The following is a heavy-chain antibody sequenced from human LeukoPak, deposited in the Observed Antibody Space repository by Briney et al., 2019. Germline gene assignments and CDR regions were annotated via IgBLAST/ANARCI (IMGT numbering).Heavy chain of an antibody. Sequence: GGSLRLSCAASGFTFSNYWMTWVRQAPGEGLEWVANIKQDGSERYYVDSVKGRFTISRDNAKNSLDLQMNSLRAEDTAVYYCARENGFGYWGQGTLVTVSS. V-gene: IGHV3-7*01. CDR3: ARENGFGY. CDR2: IKQDGSER. CDR1: GFTFSNYW. J-gene: IGHJ4*02.